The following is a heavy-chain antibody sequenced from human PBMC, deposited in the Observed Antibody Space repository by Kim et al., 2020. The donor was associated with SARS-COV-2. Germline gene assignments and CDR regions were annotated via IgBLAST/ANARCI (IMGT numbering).Heavy chain of an antibody. V-gene: IGHV4-59*01. J-gene: IGHJ4*02. CDR1: GGSISSYY. CDR2: IYYSGST. CDR3: ARGGYNYAGY. D-gene: IGHD5-12*01. Sequence: SETLSLTCTVSGGSISSYYWSWIRQPPGKGLEWIGYIYYSGSTNYNPSLKSRVTISVDTSKNQFSLKLSSVTAADTAVYYCARGGYNYAGYWGQGTLVTVSS.